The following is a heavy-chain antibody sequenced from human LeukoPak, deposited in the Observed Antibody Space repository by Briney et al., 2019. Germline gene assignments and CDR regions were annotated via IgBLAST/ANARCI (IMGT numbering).Heavy chain of an antibody. V-gene: IGHV1-18*01. CDR2: ISAYNGNT. J-gene: IGHJ4*02. CDR3: ARGLVLQWLFGYYFDY. Sequence: ASVKVSCKASGYTFTSYGISWVRQAPGQGLEWMGWISAYNGNTNYAQKLQGRVTMTTDTSTSTAYMELRSLRSDDTAVYYCARGLVLQWLFGYYFDYWGQGTLVTVSS. D-gene: IGHD6-19*01. CDR1: GYTFTSYG.